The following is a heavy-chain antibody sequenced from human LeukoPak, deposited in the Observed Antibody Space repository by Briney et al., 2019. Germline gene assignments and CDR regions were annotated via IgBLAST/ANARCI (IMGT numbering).Heavy chain of an antibody. D-gene: IGHD2-8*01. CDR3: AKGHCTNGICWLD. CDR2: IYSADST. V-gene: IGHV3-53*01. Sequence: PWGSLRLSCAASGFTVSSTYMSWVRQAPGKGLEWVSIIYSADSTYYADSVKGRFTISRDNSKNTLYLQMNSLRAEDTAVYYCAKGHCTNGICWLDWGQGTLVTVSS. J-gene: IGHJ4*02. CDR1: GFTVSSTY.